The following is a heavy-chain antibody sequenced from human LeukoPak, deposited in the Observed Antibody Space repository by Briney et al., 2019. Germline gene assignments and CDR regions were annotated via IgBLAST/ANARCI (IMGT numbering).Heavy chain of an antibody. V-gene: IGHV3-23*01. J-gene: IGHJ4*02. D-gene: IGHD2-8*01. CDR1: GFTFSSYA. CDR3: AKALGDIVLMVYAFDY. CDR2: ISGSGGST. Sequence: GGSLRLSCAASGFTFSSYAMSWVRQAPGKGLEWVSAISGSGGSTYYADSVKGRFTISRDNSKNTLYLQMNSLRAEDTAVYYCAKALGDIVLMVYAFDYWGQGTLVTVSS.